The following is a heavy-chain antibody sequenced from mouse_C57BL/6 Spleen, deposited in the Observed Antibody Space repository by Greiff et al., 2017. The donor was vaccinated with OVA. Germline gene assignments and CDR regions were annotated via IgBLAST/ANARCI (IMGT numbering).Heavy chain of an antibody. CDR1: GYTFTSYW. J-gene: IGHJ1*03. D-gene: IGHD1-1*01. CDR3: AELDYYSSSYGWYFDV. V-gene: IGHV1-72*01. Sequence: QVQLKESGAELVKPGASVKLSCKASGYTFTSYWMHWVKQRPGRGLEWIGRIDPNSGGTKYNEKFKSKATQNVDKPSSTDNMQLSSLTSEDSAVYYCAELDYYSSSYGWYFDVWGTGTTVTVAS. CDR2: IDPNSGGT.